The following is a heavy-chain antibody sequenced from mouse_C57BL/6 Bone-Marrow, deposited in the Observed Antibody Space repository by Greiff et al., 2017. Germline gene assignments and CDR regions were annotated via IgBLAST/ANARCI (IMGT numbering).Heavy chain of an antibody. J-gene: IGHJ1*03. Sequence: EVKLQESGPELVKPGASVKISCKASGYSFTDYNMNWVKQSNGKSLEWIGVINPNYGTTSYNQKFKGKATLTVDQSSSTAYMELHSLTSEDSAVYFCARDYGSSYWYFDVWGTGTTVTVSS. V-gene: IGHV1-39*01. CDR3: ARDYGSSYWYFDV. D-gene: IGHD1-1*01. CDR1: GYSFTDYN. CDR2: INPNYGTT.